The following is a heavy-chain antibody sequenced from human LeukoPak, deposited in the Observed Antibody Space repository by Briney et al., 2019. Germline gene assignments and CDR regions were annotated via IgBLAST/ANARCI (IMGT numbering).Heavy chain of an antibody. V-gene: IGHV4-61*01. CDR1: GGSISSSSYY. D-gene: IGHD3-10*01. Sequence: KASETLSLTCTVSGGSISSSSYYWSWIRQPPGKGLEWIGYIYYSGGTNYNPSLKSRVTISVDTSKNQFSLKLNSVTAADTAVYYCARVEEDYGSGRREDYYYYYMDVWGKGTTVTISS. CDR3: ARVEEDYGSGRREDYYYYYMDV. J-gene: IGHJ6*03. CDR2: IYYSGGT.